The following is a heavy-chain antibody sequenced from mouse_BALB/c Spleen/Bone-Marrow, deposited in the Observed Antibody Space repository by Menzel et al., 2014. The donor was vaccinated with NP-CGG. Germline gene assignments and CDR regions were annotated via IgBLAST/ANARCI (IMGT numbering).Heavy chain of an antibody. V-gene: IGHV5-6-4*01. Sequence: EVMLVESGGGLVKPGGSLKLSCAASGFTFSSYTMSWVRQTPEKRLEWVATISSGGSYTYYPDSVEGRFTISRDNAKNTLYLQMSSLKSEDTAMYYCTRSYYRYDEEAWFAYWGQGTLVTVSA. D-gene: IGHD2-14*01. CDR3: TRSYYRYDEEAWFAY. CDR1: GFTFSSYT. J-gene: IGHJ3*01. CDR2: ISSGGSYT.